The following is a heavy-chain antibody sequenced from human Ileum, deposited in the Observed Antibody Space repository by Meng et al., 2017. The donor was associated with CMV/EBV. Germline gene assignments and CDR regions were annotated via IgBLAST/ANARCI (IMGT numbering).Heavy chain of an antibody. J-gene: IGHJ4*02. CDR3: ARLGQQLVAPPAYFDS. CDR1: GGTFSHYG. V-gene: IGHV1-69*12. D-gene: IGHD1-1*01. CDR2: IIPIFGTP. Sequence: QVQLVPSGAEVKRPGSSVKFSCRASGGTFSHYGISWIRQTPGQGLEWMGGIIPIFGTPNYAQKFQGRITITADESTQTVYMELSSLTADDTALYFCARLGQQLVAPPAYFDSWGQGPLVTVSS.